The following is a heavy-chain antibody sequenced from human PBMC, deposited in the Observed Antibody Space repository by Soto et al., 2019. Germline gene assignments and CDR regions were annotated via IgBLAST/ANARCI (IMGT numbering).Heavy chain of an antibody. CDR3: AAYSHKGY. J-gene: IGHJ4*02. CDR1: GFTVSNNY. D-gene: IGHD3-16*01. CDR2: IYSGGST. Sequence: EEQLVESGGDLVQPGGSLRLSCAASGFTVSNNYMSWVRQAPGKGLEWVSLIYSGGSTYYADSVKGSFTISRDSSKNTLYLQMNSLRAEDTAMYYCAAYSHKGYWGQGTLVTVSS. V-gene: IGHV3-66*01.